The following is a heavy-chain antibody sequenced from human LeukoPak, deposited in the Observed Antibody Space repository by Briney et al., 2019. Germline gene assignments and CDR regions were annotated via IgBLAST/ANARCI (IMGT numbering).Heavy chain of an antibody. V-gene: IGHV3-30*02. J-gene: IGHJ6*03. CDR3: AKKARKFLGYYYYMDV. CDR2: IRYDGSNK. Sequence: GGSLRLSCAASGFTFSSYGMHWVRQAPGKGLEWVAFIRYDGSNKYYADSVKGRFTISRDNSKNTLYLQMNSLRAEDTAVYYCAKKARKFLGYYYYMDVWGKGTTVTVSS. CDR1: GFTFSSYG.